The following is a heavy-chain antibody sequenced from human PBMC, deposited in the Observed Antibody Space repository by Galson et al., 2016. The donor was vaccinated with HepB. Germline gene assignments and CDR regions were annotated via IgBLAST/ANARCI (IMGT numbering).Heavy chain of an antibody. V-gene: IGHV3-48*01. D-gene: IGHD1-7*01. CDR1: GFTFSSYS. CDR3: ARGNWNYAY. Sequence: SLRLSCAASGFTFSSYSMNWVRQAPGKGLEWVSYISSSSSTIYYADSVKGRFTISRDNAKNSLYLQMNSLRGEDTAVYYCARGNWNYAYWGRGTLVTVSS. CDR2: ISSSSSTI. J-gene: IGHJ4*02.